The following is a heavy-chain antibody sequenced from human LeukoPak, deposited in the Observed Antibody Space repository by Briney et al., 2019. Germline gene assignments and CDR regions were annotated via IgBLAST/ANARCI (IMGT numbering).Heavy chain of an antibody. V-gene: IGHV3-21*01. CDR2: ISSTSSYI. D-gene: IGHD3-22*01. Sequence: GGSLRLSCAASGFTFSSYSMNWVRQAPGKGLEWVSSISSTSSYIYYADSVKGRFTISRDNAKNSLYLQMNSLTAEDTAVYYCARDSYYDSSAFYPHEYWGQGTLVTVSS. J-gene: IGHJ4*02. CDR1: GFTFSSYS. CDR3: ARDSYYDSSAFYPHEY.